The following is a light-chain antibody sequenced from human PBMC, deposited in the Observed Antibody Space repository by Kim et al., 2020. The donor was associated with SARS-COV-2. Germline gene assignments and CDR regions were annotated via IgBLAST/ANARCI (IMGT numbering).Light chain of an antibody. CDR2: RNN. CDR3: SAWDSSLSAWV. Sequence: RQPAKLAGPGDSNNVGNHGAAWLQQHQGHPPKLLSYRNNTRPSGISERLSASRSGNTASLTITGLQPEDEADYYCSAWDSSLSAWVFGGGTQLTVL. CDR1: SNNVGNHG. J-gene: IGLJ3*02. V-gene: IGLV10-54*01.